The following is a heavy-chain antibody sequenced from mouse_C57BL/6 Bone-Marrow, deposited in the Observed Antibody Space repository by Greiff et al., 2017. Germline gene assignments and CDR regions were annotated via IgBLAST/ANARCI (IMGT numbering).Heavy chain of an antibody. J-gene: IGHJ2*01. CDR3: ARDEDFDY. CDR2: ISYDGSN. CDR1: GYSITSGYY. V-gene: IGHV3-6*01. Sequence: VQLKESGPGLVKPSQSLSLTCSVTGYSITSGYYWNWIRQFPGNKLEWMGYISYDGSNNYNPSLKNRISITRATSKNQFFLKLNSVTTEDTATYYCARDEDFDYWGQGTTLTVSS.